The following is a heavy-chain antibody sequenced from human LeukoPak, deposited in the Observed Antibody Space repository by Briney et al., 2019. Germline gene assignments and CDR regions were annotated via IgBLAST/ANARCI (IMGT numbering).Heavy chain of an antibody. D-gene: IGHD3-10*01. J-gene: IGHJ4*02. CDR1: GFTVSSNY. V-gene: IGHV3-23*01. CDR2: ISSSGGAT. CDR3: AKNYGSGTYYNYFDS. Sequence: GGSLRLSCAASGFTVSSNYMSWVREAPGKGLDWVSSISSSGGATYYADSVKGRFSISRDNSANTLYLQINSLRAEDTAVFYCAKNYGSGTYYNYFDSWGQGTLVTVSS.